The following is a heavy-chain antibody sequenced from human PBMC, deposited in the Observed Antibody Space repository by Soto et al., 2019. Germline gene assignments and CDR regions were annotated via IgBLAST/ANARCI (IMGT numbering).Heavy chain of an antibody. D-gene: IGHD3-16*01. CDR3: ARASWGGSYYYYMDV. J-gene: IGHJ6*03. CDR2: INPDSGGT. CDR1: GYMFTGYY. V-gene: IGHV1-2*04. Sequence: QVQLVQSGAEVKKPGASVKVSCKASGYMFTGYYMHWVRQAPGQGLEWMGWINPDSGGTNYAQKFQGWVTMTRDTYISTAFMELNRLRFDDTAVYYCARASWGGSYYYYMDVCGKGTTVTVSS.